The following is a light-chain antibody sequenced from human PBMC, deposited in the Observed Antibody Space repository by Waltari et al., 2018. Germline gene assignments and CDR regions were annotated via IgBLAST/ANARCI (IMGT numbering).Light chain of an antibody. CDR2: YRSDSDK. CDR3: MIWDSSAWV. CDR1: SGIDVGTYR. J-gene: IGLJ3*02. V-gene: IGLV5-45*03. Sequence: QAVLTQPSSLSASPGASASLTCTLRSGIDVGTYRLSVYQHKPGSPPHYLLRYRSDSDKQQGSGVPSRFSGSKDASANAGILLISGLQSDDEADYYCMIWDSSAWVFGGGTKLTVL.